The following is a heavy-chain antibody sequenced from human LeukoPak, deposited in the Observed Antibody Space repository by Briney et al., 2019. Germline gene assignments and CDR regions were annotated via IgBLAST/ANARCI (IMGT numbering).Heavy chain of an antibody. D-gene: IGHD1-26*01. V-gene: IGHV3-30*02. J-gene: IGHJ4*02. CDR1: GFTFSRHD. Sequence: GGSLRLSCAASGFTFSRHDMHWVRQAPGKGLEWLAFIRYDGSNKYYSDSVKGRFTISRDNSKNTLYLQMNSLRAEDTAVYYCAKDGGVGATPVDYWGQGTLVTVSS. CDR2: IRYDGSNK. CDR3: AKDGGVGATPVDY.